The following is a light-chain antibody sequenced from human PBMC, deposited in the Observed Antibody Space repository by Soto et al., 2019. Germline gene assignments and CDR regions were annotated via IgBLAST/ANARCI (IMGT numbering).Light chain of an antibody. Sequence: DIQMTQSPSSLSAFVGDRITITCRASQSISNYLNWYQQKPGEAPKLLIYAASTLQSGVPSRFSGSASGTDFTLTLSSLQPDDFATYYCQQTYNTPVTFGQGTKLEIK. J-gene: IGKJ2*01. CDR1: QSISNY. CDR3: QQTYNTPVT. CDR2: AAS. V-gene: IGKV1-39*01.